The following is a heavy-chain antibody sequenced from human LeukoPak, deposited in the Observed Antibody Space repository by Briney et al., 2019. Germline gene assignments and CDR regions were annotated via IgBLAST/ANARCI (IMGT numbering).Heavy chain of an antibody. V-gene: IGHV3-23*01. CDR2: ISGSGGST. J-gene: IGHJ5*02. D-gene: IGHD6-19*01. Sequence: GGSLRLSCAASGFTFSSYAMSWVRQAPGKGLKWSSAISGSGGSTYYADSVKGRFTISRDNSKTPLYLEMNSLRAEDTAVYCCAKDTSSGWYVGWFDPWGQGTLVTVSS. CDR3: AKDTSSGWYVGWFDP. CDR1: GFTFSSYA.